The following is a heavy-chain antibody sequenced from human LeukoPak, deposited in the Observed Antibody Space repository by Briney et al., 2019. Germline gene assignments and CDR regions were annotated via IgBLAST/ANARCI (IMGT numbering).Heavy chain of an antibody. Sequence: ASVKVSCKASGGTFSSYAISWVRQAPGQGLEWMGGIIPIFGTANYAQKFQGRVRITTDESTRTAYMELSSLRSEDTAVYYCARGRTYYDFWSYHRPDAFDIWGQGTMVTVSS. J-gene: IGHJ3*02. CDR1: GGTFSSYA. CDR3: ARGRTYYDFWSYHRPDAFDI. V-gene: IGHV1-69*05. D-gene: IGHD3-3*01. CDR2: IIPIFGTA.